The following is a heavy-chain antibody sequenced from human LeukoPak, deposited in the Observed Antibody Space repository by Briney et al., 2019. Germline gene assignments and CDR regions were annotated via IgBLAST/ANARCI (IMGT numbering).Heavy chain of an antibody. CDR3: ARGGYRSDGMDV. CDR2: INHSGST. CDR1: GVSFSGYY. V-gene: IGHV4-34*01. Sequence: PSETLSLTCAVYGVSFSGYYWSWIRQPPGKGLEWIGEINHSGSTNYNPSLKSRVTISVDTSKNQFSLKLSAVTAADTAVYYCARGGYRSDGMDVWGQGTTVTVSS. D-gene: IGHD6-25*01. J-gene: IGHJ6*02.